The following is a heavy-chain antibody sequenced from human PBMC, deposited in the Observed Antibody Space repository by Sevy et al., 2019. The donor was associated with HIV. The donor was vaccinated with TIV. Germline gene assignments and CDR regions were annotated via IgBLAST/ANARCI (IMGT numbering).Heavy chain of an antibody. CDR3: AGAYCSGGRCYSLTS. V-gene: IGHV1-18*01. D-gene: IGHD2-15*01. CDR1: GYTFNTYR. Sequence: ASVKVSCKVSGYTFNTYRIHWVRQAPGQGLEWMGWISPQNGDTNYAQSLQGRVTMPTDTSSSIADMELKSLRSDDTAVYYSAGAYCSGGRCYSLTSWGQGTLVTVSS. CDR2: ISPQNGDT. J-gene: IGHJ5*02.